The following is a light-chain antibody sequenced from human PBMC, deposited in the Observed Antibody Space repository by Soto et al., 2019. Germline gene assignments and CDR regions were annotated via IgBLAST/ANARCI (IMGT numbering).Light chain of an antibody. J-gene: IGKJ4*01. CDR3: QQYDSYPLT. CDR1: QSISSW. CDR2: KAS. Sequence: DIQMTQSPSTLSASVGNGVTITCRASQSISSWLAWYQQKPGKVPKLLIYKASSLESGVPSRFSGSGSGTEFTLTISSLQPDDFATYYCQQYDSYPLTFGGGTKVEIK. V-gene: IGKV1-5*03.